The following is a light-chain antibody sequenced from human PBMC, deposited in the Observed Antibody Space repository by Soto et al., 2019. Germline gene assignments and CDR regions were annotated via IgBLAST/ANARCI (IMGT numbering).Light chain of an antibody. CDR3: QQYGSSRT. J-gene: IGKJ1*01. CDR1: QSVSSSY. V-gene: IGKV3-20*01. CDR2: GAS. Sequence: EIVLTQSPGTLSLSTGERGTLSCRASQSVSSSYLAWYQQKPGQAPRLLIYGASSRATGIPDRFSGSGSGTDFTLTISRLEPEDFAVYYCQQYGSSRTFGQGSKVDI.